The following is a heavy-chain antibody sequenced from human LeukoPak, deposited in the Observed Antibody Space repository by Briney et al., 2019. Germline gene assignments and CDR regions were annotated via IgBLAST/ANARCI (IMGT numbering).Heavy chain of an antibody. J-gene: IGHJ6*02. V-gene: IGHV4-39*01. Sequence: SETLSLTCTVSGGSISSSSYYWGWIRQPPGKGLEWIGSIYYSGSTYHNPSLKSRVTISVDTSKNQFSLKLSSVTAADTAVYYCARGLQFSGMDVWGQGTTVTVSS. CDR2: IYYSGST. CDR3: ARGLQFSGMDV. D-gene: IGHD5-24*01. CDR1: GGSISSSSYY.